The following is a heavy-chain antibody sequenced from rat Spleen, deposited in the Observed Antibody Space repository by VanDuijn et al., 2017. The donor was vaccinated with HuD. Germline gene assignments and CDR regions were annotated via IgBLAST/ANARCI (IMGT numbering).Heavy chain of an antibody. Sequence: QVQLKESGPGLVQPSQTLSLTCTVSGLSLTSNSVSWIRQPPGKGLEWMGIIWNTGDTRYNSALKSRLSITRDTSKTQVFLKMNSLQSEDTATYYCARSYGYTLFDYWGQGVMVTVSS. V-gene: IGHV2-47*01. J-gene: IGHJ2*01. CDR2: IWNTGDT. D-gene: IGHD1-9*01. CDR1: GLSLTSNS. CDR3: ARSYGYTLFDY.